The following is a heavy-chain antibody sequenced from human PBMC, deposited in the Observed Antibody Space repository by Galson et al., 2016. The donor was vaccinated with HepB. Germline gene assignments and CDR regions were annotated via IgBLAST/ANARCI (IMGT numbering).Heavy chain of an antibody. J-gene: IGHJ4*02. CDR1: GFTFRTYS. Sequence: SLRLSCAASGFTFRTYSMNWVRQAPGKGLEWVSSISSNSRDTDYADSVKGRFTISRDNAKNSLYLQMTSLRVEDTAIYHCTRRESLSLDYWGQGTLVTVSS. CDR2: ISSNSRDT. V-gene: IGHV3-21*01. CDR3: TRRESLSLDY. D-gene: IGHD2/OR15-2a*01.